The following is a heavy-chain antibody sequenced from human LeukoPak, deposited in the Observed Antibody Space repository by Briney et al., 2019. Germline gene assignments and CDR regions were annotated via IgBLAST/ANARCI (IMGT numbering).Heavy chain of an antibody. V-gene: IGHV4-38-2*02. CDR2: IYRSGST. D-gene: IGHD3-22*01. J-gene: IGHJ4*02. CDR1: GYSINSGYY. CDR3: ARDGYYYDSSGYYSPVFDY. Sequence: SETLSLTCTVSGYSINSGYYWVWIRQPPGKGLEWIGSIYRSGSTNYNPSLKSRVTISVDTSKNQFSLKVSSVTAADTAVYYCARDGYYYDSSGYYSPVFDYWGQGTLVTVSS.